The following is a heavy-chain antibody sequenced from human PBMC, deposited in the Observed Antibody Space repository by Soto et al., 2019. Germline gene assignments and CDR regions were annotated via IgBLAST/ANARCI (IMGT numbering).Heavy chain of an antibody. D-gene: IGHD1-1*01. V-gene: IGHV3-30*18. J-gene: IGHJ6*02. CDR3: AKSRDAYNFYYYYGMDV. CDR1: GFTFSNYG. Sequence: VQLVESGGGVVQPGTSLRLSCAASGFTFSNYGMHWVRQTPGKGLEWVALILYDGSNEYYADSVKGRFTISRDNSKNTLYLQVSSLRAADTAVYYCAKSRDAYNFYYYYGMDVWGQGTSVTVSS. CDR2: ILYDGSNE.